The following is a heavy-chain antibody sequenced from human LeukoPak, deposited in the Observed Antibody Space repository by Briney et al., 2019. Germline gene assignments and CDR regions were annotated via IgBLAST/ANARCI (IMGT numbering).Heavy chain of an antibody. CDR3: AKDSRAAPYYFDY. V-gene: IGHV3-23*01. J-gene: IGHJ4*02. CDR1: GLTFSSYA. D-gene: IGHD2-15*01. CDR2: ISGSGGST. Sequence: GGSLRLSCAASGLTFSSYAMSWVRQAPGKGLEWVSAISGSGGSTYYTDSVKGRFTISRDNSENTLYLQMYSLRAEDTAVYYCAKDSRAAPYYFDYWGQGTLVTVSS.